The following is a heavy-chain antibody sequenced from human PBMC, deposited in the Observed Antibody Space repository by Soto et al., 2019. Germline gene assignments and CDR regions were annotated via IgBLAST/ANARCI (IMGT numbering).Heavy chain of an antibody. V-gene: IGHV1-18*01. Sequence: QVQLVQSGAEVKKPGASVKVSCKASGYTFTSYGISWVRQAPGQGLEWMGWISAYNGNTNYAQKLQGRVTMTKDTSTSTAYMELRSLRSDDTAAYYCASALTMVRGVFHYYFDYWGEGTLVTVSS. D-gene: IGHD3-10*01. CDR3: ASALTMVRGVFHYYFDY. CDR2: ISAYNGNT. J-gene: IGHJ4*02. CDR1: GYTFTSYG.